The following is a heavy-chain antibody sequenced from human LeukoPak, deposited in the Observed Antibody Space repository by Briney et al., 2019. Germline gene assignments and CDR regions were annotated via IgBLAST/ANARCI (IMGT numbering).Heavy chain of an antibody. Sequence: GGSLRLSCAASGFTFSSYGMHWVRQAPGKGLEWGAVISYDGSNKYYADSVKGRFTISRDNSKNTLYLQMNSLRAEDTAVYYCARPQPEHYYGSGSFLSGFDPWGQGTLVTVSS. V-gene: IGHV3-30*03. J-gene: IGHJ5*02. D-gene: IGHD3-10*01. CDR3: ARPQPEHYYGSGSFLSGFDP. CDR1: GFTFSSYG. CDR2: ISYDGSNK.